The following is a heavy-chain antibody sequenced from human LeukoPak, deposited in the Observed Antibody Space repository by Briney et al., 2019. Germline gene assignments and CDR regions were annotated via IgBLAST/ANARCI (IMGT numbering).Heavy chain of an antibody. D-gene: IGHD5-18*01. CDR2: ISSSGATI. J-gene: IGHJ4*02. CDR1: GFTFSRYW. V-gene: IGHV3-48*03. CDR3: TRDAGTRLKYSFGYGDY. Sequence: PGGSLRLSCAASGFTFSRYWMTWVRQAPGKGLEWVSYISSSGATIYYADAVKGRFTISRDNAKNSLYLQMNSLRAEDTAVYYCTRDAGTRLKYSFGYGDYWGQGALVTVSS.